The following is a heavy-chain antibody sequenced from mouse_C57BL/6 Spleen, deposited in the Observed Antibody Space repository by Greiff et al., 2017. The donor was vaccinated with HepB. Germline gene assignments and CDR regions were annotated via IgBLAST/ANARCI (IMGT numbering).Heavy chain of an antibody. CDR3: ARSGGSYPVDY. V-gene: IGHV14-2*01. D-gene: IGHD1-1*02. CDR2: IDPEDGET. Sequence: EVQLQQSGAELVKPGASVKLSCTASGFNIKDYYMHWVKQSPEQGLEWIGRIDPEDGETKYAAKFKGKVTITADTSSNTAYLQLSNLTSEDTAVYYCARSGGSYPVDYWGQGTSVTVSS. CDR1: GFNIKDYY. J-gene: IGHJ4*01.